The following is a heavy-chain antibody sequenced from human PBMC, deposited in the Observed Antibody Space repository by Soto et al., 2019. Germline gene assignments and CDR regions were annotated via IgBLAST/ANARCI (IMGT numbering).Heavy chain of an antibody. V-gene: IGHV1-18*01. CDR3: ASGPGIAAAGYYCYYGMDV. J-gene: IGHJ6*02. D-gene: IGHD6-13*01. Sequence: ASVKVSCKASGYTFTSYGISWVRQAPGQGLEWMGWISAYNGNTNYAQKLQGRVTMTTDTSTSTAYMELRSLRSDDTAVYYCASGPGIAAAGYYCYYGMDVWGQGTTVTVSS. CDR1: GYTFTSYG. CDR2: ISAYNGNT.